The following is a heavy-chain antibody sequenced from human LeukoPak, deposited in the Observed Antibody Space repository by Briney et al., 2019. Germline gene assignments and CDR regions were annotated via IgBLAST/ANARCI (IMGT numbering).Heavy chain of an antibody. D-gene: IGHD6-6*01. CDR1: SSSISSYSYY. CDR2: IYYSGST. J-gene: IGHJ4*02. Sequence: PSETLSLTCTVSSSSISSYSYYWGWIRQPPGKGLEWIGSIYYSGSTYYNPSLKSRVTISVDTSKNQFSLKLNSVTAADTAVYYCARTRESSSLFDYWGQGTLVTVSS. V-gene: IGHV4-39*01. CDR3: ARTRESSSLFDY.